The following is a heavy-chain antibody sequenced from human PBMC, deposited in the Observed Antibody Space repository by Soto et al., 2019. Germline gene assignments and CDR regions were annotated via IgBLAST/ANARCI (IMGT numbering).Heavy chain of an antibody. V-gene: IGHV1-69*04. J-gene: IGHJ4*02. CDR3: ARDVLEGFGEFAHY. CDR2: IIPILGIA. CDR1: GYTFTSYT. D-gene: IGHD3-10*01. Sequence: SVKVSCKASGYTFTSYTISWVRQALGQGLEWMGRIIPILGIANYAQKFQGRVTITADKSTSTAYMELSSLRSEDTAVYYCARDVLEGFGEFAHYWGQGTLVTVSS.